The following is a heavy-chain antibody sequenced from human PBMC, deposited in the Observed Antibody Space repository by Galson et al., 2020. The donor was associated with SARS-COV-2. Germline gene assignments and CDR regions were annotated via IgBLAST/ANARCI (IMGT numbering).Heavy chain of an antibody. Sequence: ASVHVSCIDSGHTFTGYYMYSVRQAPGQGLEWMGRINPNIGGTNYAQKFQGRVTMTRDTSTSTAYMELSRLRSDDTAVYYCARYGLLGTLDYWGQGTLVTVYS. CDR1: GHTFTGYY. CDR3: ARYGLLGTLDY. CDR2: INPNIGGT. J-gene: IGHJ4*02. D-gene: IGHD7-27*01. V-gene: IGHV1-2*06.